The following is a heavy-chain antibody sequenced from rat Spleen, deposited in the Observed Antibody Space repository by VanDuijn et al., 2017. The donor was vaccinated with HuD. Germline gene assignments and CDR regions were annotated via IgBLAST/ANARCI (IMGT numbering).Heavy chain of an antibody. CDR1: GFTFNKYW. CDR3: AKVNVYYGLLPYYFDY. CDR2: ISYDGGST. D-gene: IGHD1-6*01. Sequence: EVQLVESGGGLVQPGKSLKISCVASGFTFNKYWMTWIRQAPGKGLEWVASISYDGGSTYYRDSVKGRFTISRDNAKSTLYLQMESLRSEDTATYYCAKVNVYYGLLPYYFDYWGQGVMVTVSS. V-gene: IGHV5-31*01. J-gene: IGHJ2*01.